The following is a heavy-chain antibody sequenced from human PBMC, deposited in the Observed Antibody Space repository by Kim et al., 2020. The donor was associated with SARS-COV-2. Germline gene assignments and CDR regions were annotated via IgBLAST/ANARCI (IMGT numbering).Heavy chain of an antibody. D-gene: IGHD3-22*01. J-gene: IGHJ4*02. CDR3: ARLSFGSSGYYYGGFDY. Sequence: LKRRITISEDTSKNQFSLELSSVTAADTAVYYCARLSFGSSGYYYGGFDYWGQGTLVSVSS. V-gene: IGHV4-39*01.